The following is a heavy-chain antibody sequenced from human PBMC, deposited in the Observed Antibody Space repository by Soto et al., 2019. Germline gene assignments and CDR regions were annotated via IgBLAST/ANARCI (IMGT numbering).Heavy chain of an antibody. Sequence: PSETLSLTCTVSGGSISSYYWSWIRQPPGKGLEWIGYIYYSGSTNYNPSLKSRVTISVDTSKNQFSLKLSSVTSADTAVYFCARAKVVAYRYDTSGYYTTFDFWGQGALVTVSS. J-gene: IGHJ4*02. V-gene: IGHV4-59*01. D-gene: IGHD3-22*01. CDR1: GGSISSYY. CDR2: IYYSGST. CDR3: ARAKVVAYRYDTSGYYTTFDF.